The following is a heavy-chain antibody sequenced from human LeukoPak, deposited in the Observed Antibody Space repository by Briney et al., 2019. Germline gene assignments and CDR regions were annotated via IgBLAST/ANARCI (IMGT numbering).Heavy chain of an antibody. V-gene: IGHV4-34*01. J-gene: IGHJ5*02. D-gene: IGHD2-2*01. CDR3: ARGRSRVPAAS. CDR1: GESFSGYY. CDR2: INHSGST. Sequence: SETLSLTCAVYGESFSGYYCNWFRQPPGKGLEWIGEINHSGSTDYNPSLKSRVTISLDTSKKYFSLHLTPVTAADTAVYYCARGRSRVPAASWGQGTLVTVSS.